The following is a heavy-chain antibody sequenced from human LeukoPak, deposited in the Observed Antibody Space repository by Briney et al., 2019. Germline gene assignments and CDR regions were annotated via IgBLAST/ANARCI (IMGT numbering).Heavy chain of an antibody. CDR3: AREDCSGGSCYSLSLTPVFHVFDI. V-gene: IGHV1-18*01. D-gene: IGHD2-15*01. J-gene: IGHJ3*02. CDR1: GYAFTSYG. CDR2: ISAYNGNT. Sequence: ASVKVSCKASGYAFTSYGISGVRQAPGQGLEWMGWISAYNGNTNYAPKLQGRVTMTTDTSTSTAYMELRSLRSDDTAVYYCAREDCSGGSCYSLSLTPVFHVFDIWGQGTMVTVSS.